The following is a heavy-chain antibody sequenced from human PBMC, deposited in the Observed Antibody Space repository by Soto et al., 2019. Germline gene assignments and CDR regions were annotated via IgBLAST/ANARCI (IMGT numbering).Heavy chain of an antibody. CDR2: IWYDGSNK. J-gene: IGHJ4*02. Sequence: QVQLVESGGGVVQPGRSLRLSCAASGFTFSSYGMHWVRQAPGTGLEWVAVIWYDGSNKYYADSVKGRFTISRDNSKNTLYLQMNSLRAEDTAVYYCARDATTVTTPQVFDYWGQGTLVTVSS. CDR3: ARDATTVTTPQVFDY. V-gene: IGHV3-33*01. CDR1: GFTFSSYG. D-gene: IGHD4-17*01.